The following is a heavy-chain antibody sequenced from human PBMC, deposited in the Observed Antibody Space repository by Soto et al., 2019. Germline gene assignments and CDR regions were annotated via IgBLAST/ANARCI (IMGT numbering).Heavy chain of an antibody. D-gene: IGHD1-26*01. CDR2: ISYDVSKK. Sequence: SLRLSCAAYGFTFGSYGTHCVRQAPSKGLGWVAVISYDVSKKNYADSVKGRLTISRDNTKNTLYLQMNSLRAEDTAVYYCAKRGVGSTSNAFDIWGQGTMVTVSS. CDR1: GFTFGSYG. CDR3: AKRGVGSTSNAFDI. V-gene: IGHV3-30*18. J-gene: IGHJ3*02.